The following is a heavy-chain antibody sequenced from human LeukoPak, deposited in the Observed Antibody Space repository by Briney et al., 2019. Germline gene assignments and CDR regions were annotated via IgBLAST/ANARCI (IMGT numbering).Heavy chain of an antibody. V-gene: IGHV3-66*02. D-gene: IGHD1-26*01. Sequence: GVLRLSCAVSGFTVSSNYMSWVPQAPGKGLEWVSLIDSGGSTYYADSVKGRFTISRDNSKNTLYLQMNSLRAEDTAVYYCARENPVGASNYWGQGTLVTVSS. J-gene: IGHJ4*02. CDR1: GFTVSSNY. CDR3: ARENPVGASNY. CDR2: IDSGGST.